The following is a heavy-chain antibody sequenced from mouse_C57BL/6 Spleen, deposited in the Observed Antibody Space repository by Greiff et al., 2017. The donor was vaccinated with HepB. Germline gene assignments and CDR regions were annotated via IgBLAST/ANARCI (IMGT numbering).Heavy chain of an antibody. J-gene: IGHJ4*01. CDR3: AREWDGDYAMDY. V-gene: IGHV1-80*01. CDR2: IYPGDGDT. Sequence: QVQLKHSGAELVKPGASVKISCKASGYAFSSYWMNWVKQRPGKGLEWIGQIYPGDGDTNYNGKFKGKATLTADKSSSTAYMQLSSLTSEDSAVYFCAREWDGDYAMDYWGQGTSVTVSS. D-gene: IGHD4-1*01. CDR1: GYAFSSYW.